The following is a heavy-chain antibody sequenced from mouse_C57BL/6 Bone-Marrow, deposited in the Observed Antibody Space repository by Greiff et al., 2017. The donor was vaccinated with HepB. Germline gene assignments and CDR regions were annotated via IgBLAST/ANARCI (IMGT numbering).Heavy chain of an antibody. CDR1: GFAFSDAW. CDR2: IRNKANNHAT. D-gene: IGHD1-1*01. CDR3: THYGSSYDFDY. J-gene: IGHJ2*01. V-gene: IGHV6-6*01. Sequence: EVQGVESGGGLVQPGGSMKLSCAASGFAFSDAWMDWVRQSPEKGLEWVAEIRNKANNHATYYAESVKGRFTISRDDSKSSVYLQMNSLRAEDTGIYYCTHYGSSYDFDYWGQGTTLTVSS.